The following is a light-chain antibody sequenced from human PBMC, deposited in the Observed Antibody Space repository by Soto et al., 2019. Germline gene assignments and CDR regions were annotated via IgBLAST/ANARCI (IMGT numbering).Light chain of an antibody. CDR1: SSNIGNNY. Sequence: QSVLTQPPSVSAAPGQKVTISCFGSSSNIGNNYVSWYQQLPGTAPKLLIYDNYKRPSGIPDRFSGSKSGTSATLGITGLQTGDEAGYHCGTWDSSLTAAVFCGGTKLTVL. CDR2: DNY. J-gene: IGLJ7*01. V-gene: IGLV1-51*01. CDR3: GTWDSSLTAAV.